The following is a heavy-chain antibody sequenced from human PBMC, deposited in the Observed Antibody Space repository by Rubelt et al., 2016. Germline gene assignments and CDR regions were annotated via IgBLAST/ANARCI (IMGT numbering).Heavy chain of an antibody. Sequence: KGLEWVSYISSSGSTIYYADSVKGRFTISRDNAKNSLYLQMNSLRAEDTAVYYCARESSSFGDFDPWGQGTLVTVS. V-gene: IGHV3-48*03. CDR3: ARESSSFGDFDP. CDR2: ISSSGSTI. J-gene: IGHJ5*02. D-gene: IGHD6-6*01.